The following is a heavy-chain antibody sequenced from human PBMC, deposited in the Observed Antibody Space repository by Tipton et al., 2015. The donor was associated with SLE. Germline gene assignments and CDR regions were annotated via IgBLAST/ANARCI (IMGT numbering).Heavy chain of an antibody. CDR2: IYFDGNS. J-gene: IGHJ4*02. CDR1: GGSIGPYY. V-gene: IGHV4-59*01. Sequence: TLSLTCTVSGGSIGPYYSHWIRQSPGKALEWIGYIYFDGNSNGRGNYNPSLKSRVTMSVDPSKMQFSLNLNSVTAADTALYFCARGVAERLGLDFWGQGSLVTVSS. D-gene: IGHD6-19*01. CDR3: ARGVAERLGLDF.